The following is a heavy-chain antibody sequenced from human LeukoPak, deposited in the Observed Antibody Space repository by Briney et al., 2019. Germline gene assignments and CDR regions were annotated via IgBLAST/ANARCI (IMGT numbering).Heavy chain of an antibody. D-gene: IGHD2-2*01. CDR1: GFTFGDYA. J-gene: IGHJ4*02. CDR2: IRSKAYGGTT. V-gene: IGHV3-49*03. CDR3: AKDVGVVPAAMTLSLGVFDY. Sequence: GGSLRLSCTASGFTFGDYAMSWFRRAPGKGLEWVGFIRSKAYGGTTEYAASVKGRFTISRDDSKSIAYLQMNSLRAEDTAVYYCAKDVGVVPAAMTLSLGVFDYWGQGTLVTVSS.